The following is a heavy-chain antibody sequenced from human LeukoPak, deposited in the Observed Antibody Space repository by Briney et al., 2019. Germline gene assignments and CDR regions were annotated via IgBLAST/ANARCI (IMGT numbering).Heavy chain of an antibody. CDR3: ARGFAVVVPAAIGY. Sequence: ASVKVSCKASGYTFTSYAMHWVRQAPGQRLEWMGWINAGNGNTKYSQKFKGRVTITRDTSASTAYMELSSLRSEDTAVYYCARGFAVVVPAAIGYWGQGTLVTVSS. D-gene: IGHD2-2*02. CDR2: INAGNGNT. CDR1: GYTFTSYA. V-gene: IGHV1-3*01. J-gene: IGHJ4*02.